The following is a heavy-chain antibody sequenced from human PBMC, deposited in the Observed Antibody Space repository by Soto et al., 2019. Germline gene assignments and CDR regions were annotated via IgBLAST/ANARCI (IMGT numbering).Heavy chain of an antibody. CDR3: AKEMSGYTSSCINY. D-gene: IGHD6-13*01. CDR2: ISGTDVGT. CDR1: GFIFSSYA. J-gene: IGHJ4*02. V-gene: IGHV3-23*01. Sequence: EVQVLESGGGLVQPGGSLRLSCAASGFIFSSYAMSWVRQAPGKGLEWVSVISGTDVGTYYGDSVKGRFTISRDNSKNTLYLQMNSLRAEDTAVYYCAKEMSGYTSSCINYWGQGTLVTVSS.